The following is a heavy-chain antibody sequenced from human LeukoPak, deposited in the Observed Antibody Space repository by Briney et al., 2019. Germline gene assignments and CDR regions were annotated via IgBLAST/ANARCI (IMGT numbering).Heavy chain of an antibody. Sequence: ASVKVSCKASGYTFTSYGISWVRQAPGQGLEWMGWISAYNGNTNYAQKLQGRVTMTTDTSTSTAYMELRSLRSDDTAVYYCARGGCSSTSCYTGYDYWGQGALVTVSS. CDR2: ISAYNGNT. CDR3: ARGGCSSTSCYTGYDY. V-gene: IGHV1-18*01. J-gene: IGHJ4*02. CDR1: GYTFTSYG. D-gene: IGHD2-2*02.